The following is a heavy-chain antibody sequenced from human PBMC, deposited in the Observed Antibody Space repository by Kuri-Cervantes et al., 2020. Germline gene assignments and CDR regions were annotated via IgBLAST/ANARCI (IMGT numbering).Heavy chain of an antibody. CDR1: GYTFTGYY. CDR3: ASDYGGANPKDGFDP. V-gene: IGHV1-2*02. D-gene: IGHD4-23*01. J-gene: IGHJ5*02. CDR2: INPNSGGT. Sequence: ASVQVSCKASGYTFTGYYMHWVRQAPGQVLEWMGWINPNSGGTNYAQKFQGRVTMTRDTSISTAYMELNRLRSDYTAVYYCASDYGGANPKDGFDPWGQGTLVTVSS.